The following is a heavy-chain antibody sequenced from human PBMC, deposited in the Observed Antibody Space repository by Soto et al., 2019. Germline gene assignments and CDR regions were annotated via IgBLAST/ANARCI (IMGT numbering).Heavy chain of an antibody. V-gene: IGHV4-34*01. Sequence: QVQLQQWGAGLLKPSETLSLTCAVYGGSFSGYYWSWIRQPPGQGLGWIGEINHSGSTNYNPSLTSRVTISVDTSKNQFSLKLSSVTAADTAVYYCARGGGKLTASWGQGTLVTVSS. J-gene: IGHJ5*02. CDR2: INHSGST. D-gene: IGHD1-26*01. CDR3: ARGGGKLTAS. CDR1: GGSFSGYY.